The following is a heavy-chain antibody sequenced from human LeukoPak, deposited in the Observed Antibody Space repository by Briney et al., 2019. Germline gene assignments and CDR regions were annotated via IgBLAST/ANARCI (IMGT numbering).Heavy chain of an antibody. V-gene: IGHV3-48*03. CDR3: VRDAVMCPEVLLTAWDYFDC. CDR2: ISGSGRNI. CDR1: GFTFSSYD. Sequence: PGGSLRLSCAASGFTFSSYDMNWVRQAPGKGLEWVSYISGSGRNIDYADSVKGRFTISGDNTKNSVYLQMNSLRAEDTAIYFCVRDAVMCPEVLLTAWDYFDCWGQGTLVTVSS. J-gene: IGHJ4*02. D-gene: IGHD2-21*01.